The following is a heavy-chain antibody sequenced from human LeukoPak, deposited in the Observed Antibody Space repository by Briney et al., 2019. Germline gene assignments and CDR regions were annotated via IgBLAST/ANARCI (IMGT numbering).Heavy chain of an antibody. V-gene: IGHV1-46*01. CDR3: ARAQHCTNGVCRALRGRERGGDYFDY. J-gene: IGHJ4*02. CDR1: GYTFTSYY. CDR2: INPSGGST. D-gene: IGHD2-8*01. Sequence: ASVKVSCKASGYTFTSYYMHWVRQAPGQGLEWMGIINPSGGSTSYAQKFQGRVTMTRDMSTSTVYMELSSLRSEDTAVYYCARAQHCTNGVCRALRGRERGGDYFDYWGQGTLVTVSS.